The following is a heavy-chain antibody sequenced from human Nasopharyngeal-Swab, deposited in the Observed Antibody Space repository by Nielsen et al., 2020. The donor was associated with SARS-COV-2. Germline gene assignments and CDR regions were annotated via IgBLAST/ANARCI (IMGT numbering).Heavy chain of an antibody. CDR1: GFTVSSNY. J-gene: IGHJ3*02. Sequence: GESLKISCAASGFTVSSNYMSWVRQAPGKGLEWVSVIYSGGSTYYADSVKGRFTISRDNSKNTLYLQMNSLRAEDTAVYYCAGTKYYDILTGQKDDAFDIWGQGTMFTVSS. D-gene: IGHD3-9*01. CDR2: IYSGGST. V-gene: IGHV3-53*01. CDR3: AGTKYYDILTGQKDDAFDI.